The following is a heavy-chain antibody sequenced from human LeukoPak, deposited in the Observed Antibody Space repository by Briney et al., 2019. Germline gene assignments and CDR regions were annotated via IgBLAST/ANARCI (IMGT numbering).Heavy chain of an antibody. CDR2: IYYSGST. CDR1: GGSISSYY. CDR3: ARSSKYYYDSSGYYYFDY. J-gene: IGHJ4*02. Sequence: SEALPLTCTVSGGSISSYYWSWIRQPPGKGLEWIGYIYYSGSTNYNPSLKSRVTISVDTSKNQLSLKLSSVTAADTAVYYCARSSKYYYDSSGYYYFDYWGQGTLVTVSS. V-gene: IGHV4-59*01. D-gene: IGHD3-22*01.